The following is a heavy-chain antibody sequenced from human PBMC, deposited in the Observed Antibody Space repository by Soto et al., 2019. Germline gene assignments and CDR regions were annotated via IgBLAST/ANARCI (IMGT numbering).Heavy chain of an antibody. D-gene: IGHD4-17*01. CDR2: IKQDGIEK. Sequence: GGSLRLSCAASGFTFSSCWISWVRQAPWRGLEWVANIKQDGIEKYYVDSVKGRFTISRDNAKNSLYLQMNSLRAEDAAVYYCARGLRSRLPDFDYCGQGTLVTVCS. V-gene: IGHV3-7*03. CDR1: GFTFSSCW. J-gene: IGHJ4*02. CDR3: ARGLRSRLPDFDY.